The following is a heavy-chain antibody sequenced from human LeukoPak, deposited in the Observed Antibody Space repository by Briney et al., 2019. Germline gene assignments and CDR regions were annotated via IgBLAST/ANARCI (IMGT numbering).Heavy chain of an antibody. CDR2: IYTTGST. J-gene: IGHJ6*03. Sequence: PSETLSLTCTVSGGSISSYYWSWLRQPAGKGLECLGVIYTTGSTNYNPSLKSRVTVSRETSKNQFSLKLTSVTAADTAVYYCARGGHFFDVWGKGTTVTVSS. CDR1: GGSISSYY. V-gene: IGHV4-4*07. D-gene: IGHD3-16*01. CDR3: ARGGHFFDV.